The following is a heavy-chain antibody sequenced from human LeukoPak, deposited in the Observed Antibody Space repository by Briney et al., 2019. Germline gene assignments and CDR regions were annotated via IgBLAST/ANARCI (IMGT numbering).Heavy chain of an antibody. Sequence: SETLSLTCTVSGGSISSGDYYWSWIRQPPGKGLEWIGYIYYSGSTNYNPSLKSRVTISVDTSKNQFSLKLSSVTAADTAVYYCARVGPYCGGDCYYDYWGQGTLVTVSS. V-gene: IGHV4-61*08. CDR3: ARVGPYCGGDCYYDY. CDR2: IYYSGST. D-gene: IGHD2-21*02. J-gene: IGHJ4*02. CDR1: GGSISSGDYY.